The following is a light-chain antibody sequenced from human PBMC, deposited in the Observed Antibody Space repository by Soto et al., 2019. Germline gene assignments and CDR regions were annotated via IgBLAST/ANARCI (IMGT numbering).Light chain of an antibody. J-gene: IGKJ1*01. Sequence: IQMTQAPSTLFSSVGERFTITCRASQSISSWLAWYQQKRGKAPKLLIYDASSLESGVPSRFSGSGSGTEFTLSISSMKPDYFATYDCQHYNSYWTFGQGTKVDI. V-gene: IGKV1-5*01. CDR2: DAS. CDR3: QHYNSYWT. CDR1: QSISSW.